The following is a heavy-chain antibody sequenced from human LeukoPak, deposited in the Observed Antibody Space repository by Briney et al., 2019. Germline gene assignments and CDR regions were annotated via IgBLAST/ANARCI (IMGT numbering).Heavy chain of an antibody. D-gene: IGHD6-19*01. J-gene: IGHJ6*03. V-gene: IGHV4-39*07. CDR3: ARVGSGWSNYYYYYMDV. Sequence: SETLFLTCTVSGGSISSSSYYWGWIRQPPGKGLEWIGSIYYSGSTYYNPSLKSRVTISVDTSKNQFSLKLSSVTAADTAVYYCARVGSGWSNYYYYYMDVWGKGTTVTVSS. CDR2: IYYSGST. CDR1: GGSISSSSYY.